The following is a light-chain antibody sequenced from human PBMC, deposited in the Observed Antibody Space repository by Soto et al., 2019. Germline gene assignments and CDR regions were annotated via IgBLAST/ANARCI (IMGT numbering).Light chain of an antibody. CDR2: DTS. Sequence: EIVLTQSPATLSLSPGERATLSCRASQSVNSYLAWYQQKCGQAPRLLIYDTSNRATGIPDRFSGSGSGTVCTLTISSLAPEDFAVYYCQQRSSWPTFGQGTRLEIK. V-gene: IGKV3-11*01. J-gene: IGKJ2*01. CDR1: QSVNSY. CDR3: QQRSSWPT.